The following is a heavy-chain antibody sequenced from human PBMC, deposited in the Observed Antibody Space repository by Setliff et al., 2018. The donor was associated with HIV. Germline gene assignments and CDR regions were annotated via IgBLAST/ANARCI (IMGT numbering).Heavy chain of an antibody. Sequence: SETLSLTCAVYGGSFSGYYWSWIRQPPGKGLEWIGEINHSGSTNYNPSLKSRVTVSVDMSKNQFSLKLSSATAADTAVYYCARGSKGGFFDYWGQGTLVTVSS. CDR1: GGSFSGYY. J-gene: IGHJ4*02. CDR3: ARGSKGGFFDY. D-gene: IGHD3-16*01. V-gene: IGHV4-34*01. CDR2: INHSGST.